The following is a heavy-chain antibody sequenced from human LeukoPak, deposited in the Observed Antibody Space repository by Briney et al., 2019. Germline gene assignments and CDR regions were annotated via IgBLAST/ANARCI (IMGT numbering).Heavy chain of an antibody. D-gene: IGHD3-22*01. CDR3: ATYYYDSSGYSDY. J-gene: IGHJ4*02. CDR1: GFTFSSYG. Sequence: PGRSLRLSCAASGFTFSSYGMHWVRQAPGKGLEWVAVIWYDGSNKYYADSVKGRFTISRDNSKNTLYLQMNSLRAEDTAVYYCATYYYDSSGYSDYWGQGTLVTVSS. CDR2: IWYDGSNK. V-gene: IGHV3-33*01.